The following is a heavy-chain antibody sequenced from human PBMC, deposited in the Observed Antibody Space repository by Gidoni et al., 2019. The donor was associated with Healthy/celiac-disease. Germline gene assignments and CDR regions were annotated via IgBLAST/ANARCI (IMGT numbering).Heavy chain of an antibody. CDR3: AKDINDDRGYCTNGVCNYGMDV. J-gene: IGHJ6*02. CDR1: GFTFSSYA. Sequence: EVQLLESGGGLVQPGGSLRLSCAASGFTFSSYAMSCVRQAPGTGLEWGSAISGSGGSTYYADSVKGRFTISRDNSKNTLYLQMNSLRAEDTAVYYCAKDINDDRGYCTNGVCNYGMDVWGQGTTVTVSS. CDR2: ISGSGGST. V-gene: IGHV3-23*01. D-gene: IGHD2-8*01.